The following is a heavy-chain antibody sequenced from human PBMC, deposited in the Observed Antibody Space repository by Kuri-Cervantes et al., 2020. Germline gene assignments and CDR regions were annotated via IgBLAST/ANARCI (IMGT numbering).Heavy chain of an antibody. CDR1: GGSFSGYY. D-gene: IGHD6-19*01. J-gene: IGHJ3*02. CDR2: IYHSGST. CDR3: ARHYEQWLAHDAFDI. Sequence: SETLSLTCAVYGGSFSGYYWSWIRQPPGKGLEWIGSIYHSGSTYYNPSLKSRVTISVDTSKNQFSLKLSSVTAADTAVYYCARHYEQWLAHDAFDIWGQGTMVTVSS. V-gene: IGHV4-34*01.